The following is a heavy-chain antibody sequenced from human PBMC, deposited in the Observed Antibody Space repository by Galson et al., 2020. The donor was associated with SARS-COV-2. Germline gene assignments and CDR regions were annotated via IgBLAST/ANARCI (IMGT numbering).Heavy chain of an antibody. V-gene: IGHV3-48*03. CDR3: ARDRGLRYFDYDAFDI. D-gene: IGHD3-9*01. J-gene: IGHJ3*02. CDR1: GFTFSSYE. Sequence: SCAASGFTFSSYEMNWVRQAPGKGLEWVSYISSSGSTIYYADSVKGRFTISRDNAKNSLYLQMNSLRAEDTAVYYCARDRGLRYFDYDAFDIWGQGTMVTVSS. CDR2: ISSSGSTI.